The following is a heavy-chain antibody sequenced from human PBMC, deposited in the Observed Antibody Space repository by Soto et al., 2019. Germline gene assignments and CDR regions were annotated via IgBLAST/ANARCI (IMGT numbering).Heavy chain of an antibody. D-gene: IGHD2-2*01. CDR1: GGSVSNGAYY. J-gene: IGHJ4*02. V-gene: IGHV4-61*08. CDR2: IYYSGST. Sequence: TASETLSLTCTVSGGSVSNGAYYWSWIRQPPGKGLELIGYIYYSGSTTYNPSLKSRVTISVDTSKNQFSLKLSSVTAADTAVYYCATYAAGRPVDHWGQGTLVTVSS. CDR3: ATYAAGRPVDH.